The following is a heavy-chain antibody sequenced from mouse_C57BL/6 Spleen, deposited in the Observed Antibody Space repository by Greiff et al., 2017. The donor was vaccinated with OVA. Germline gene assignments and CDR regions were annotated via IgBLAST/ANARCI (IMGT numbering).Heavy chain of an antibody. CDR1: GYTFTSYW. CDR2: IDPSDSYT. Sequence: QVQLQQPGAVLVKPGASVKLSCKASGYTFTSYWMQWVKQRPGQGLEWIGEIDPSDSYTNYNQKFKGKATLTVYTSSSTAYMQLSSLTSEDSAVYYCARRKGYAMGYWGQGASVTVSS. V-gene: IGHV1-50*01. J-gene: IGHJ4*01. CDR3: ARRKGYAMGY.